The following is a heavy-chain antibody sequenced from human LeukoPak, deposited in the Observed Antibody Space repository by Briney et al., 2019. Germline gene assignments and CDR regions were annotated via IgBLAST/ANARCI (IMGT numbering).Heavy chain of an antibody. CDR2: IDTSSYT. J-gene: IGHJ4*02. CDR3: ATESSGALDY. V-gene: IGHV3-21*01. D-gene: IGHD1-26*01. CDR1: GFSFSSTS. Sequence: GGSLRLSCAASGFSFSSTSLNWVRQAPGKGLQYVSSIDTSSYTYYADSVKGRFTISRDNAKNSLYLQMNSLRAEDTSVYYCATESSGALDYWGQGTLVTVSS.